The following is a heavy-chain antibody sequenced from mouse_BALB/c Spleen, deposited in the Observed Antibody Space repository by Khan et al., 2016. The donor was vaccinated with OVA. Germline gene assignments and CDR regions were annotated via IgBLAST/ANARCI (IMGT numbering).Heavy chain of an antibody. J-gene: IGHJ3*01. V-gene: IGHV5-6*01. CDR3: ASHLTGSFAY. D-gene: IGHD4-1*01. CDR1: GFTFSSYS. Sequence: EVELVESGGDLVKPGGSLKLSCAASGFTFSSYSMSWVRQTPDKRLEWVATISSCGDYTHYPDSVKGRFTISRDNAKNTLYLQMSSLKSEDTAMYYCASHLTGSFAYWGQGTLVTVSA. CDR2: ISSCGDYT.